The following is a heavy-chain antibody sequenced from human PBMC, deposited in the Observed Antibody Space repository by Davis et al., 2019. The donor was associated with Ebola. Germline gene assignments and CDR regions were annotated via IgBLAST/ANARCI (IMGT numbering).Heavy chain of an antibody. CDR1: GGSISSSAYS. J-gene: IGHJ3*02. Sequence: LRLSCAVSGGSISSSAYSWSWIRQPPGKGLEWIGHIYYSGTTYYNPSLKSRVTISIDRSKIQFSLKLTSVTAADTAVYYCARQWAVYHAFDIWGQGAMVTVSS. V-gene: IGHV4-30-2*01. CDR3: ARQWAVYHAFDI. D-gene: IGHD2-8*01. CDR2: IYYSGTT.